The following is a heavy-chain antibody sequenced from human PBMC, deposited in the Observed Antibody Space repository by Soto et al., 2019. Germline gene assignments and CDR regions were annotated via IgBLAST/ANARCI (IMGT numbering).Heavy chain of an antibody. V-gene: IGHV3-15*01. J-gene: IGHJ5*02. Sequence: PGGAQRRSWAACGLTYNKAWMSWVRQAPGKVLEWVGRIKSKTDGGTTDYAAPVKGRFTISRDDSKTTLYLPMNSLKPEDTAVYYCTTGHLGPWGQGTLVTVSS. CDR1: GLTYNKAW. CDR2: IKSKTDGGTT. CDR3: TTGHLGP.